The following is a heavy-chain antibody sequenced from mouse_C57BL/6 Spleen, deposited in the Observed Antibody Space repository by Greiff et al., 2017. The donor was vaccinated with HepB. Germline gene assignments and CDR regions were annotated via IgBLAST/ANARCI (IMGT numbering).Heavy chain of an antibody. Sequence: VQGVESGAELVRPGTSVKVSCKASGYAFTNYLIEGVKQRPGQGLEWIGVINPGSGGTNYNEKFKGKATLTADKSSSTAYMQLSSLTSEDSAVYFCAREFYYGGYWGQGTTLTVSS. CDR1: GYAFTNYL. CDR2: INPGSGGT. J-gene: IGHJ2*01. V-gene: IGHV1-54*01. CDR3: AREFYYGGY.